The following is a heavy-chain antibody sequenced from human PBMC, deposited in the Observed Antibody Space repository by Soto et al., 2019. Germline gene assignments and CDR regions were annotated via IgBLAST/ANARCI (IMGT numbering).Heavy chain of an antibody. D-gene: IGHD3-22*01. CDR2: IYPGDSDT. CDR3: ARTYYYDSSDCYPFDF. Sequence: GESLKISCKGSGYNFTSYWIAWVRQTPGKGLEWMGIIYPGDSDTRYSPSFQGQVTISADKSISTAFLQWSRLKASDTAIFYCARTYYYDSSDCYPFDFWGQGTLVTVSS. CDR1: GYNFTSYW. V-gene: IGHV5-51*01. J-gene: IGHJ4*02.